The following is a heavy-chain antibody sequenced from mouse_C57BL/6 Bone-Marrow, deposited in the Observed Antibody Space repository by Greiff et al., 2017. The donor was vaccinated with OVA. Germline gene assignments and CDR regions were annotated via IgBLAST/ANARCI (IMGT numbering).Heavy chain of an antibody. Sequence: QVQLKESGPELVKPGASVKISCKASGYAFSSSWMNWVKQRPGKGLEWIGRIYPGDGDTNYNGKFKGKATLTADKSSSTAYMQLSSLTSEDSAVYFCARFRYYGSSPLDYWGQGTTLTVSS. CDR2: IYPGDGDT. CDR1: GYAFSSSW. V-gene: IGHV1-82*01. J-gene: IGHJ2*01. CDR3: ARFRYYGSSPLDY. D-gene: IGHD1-1*01.